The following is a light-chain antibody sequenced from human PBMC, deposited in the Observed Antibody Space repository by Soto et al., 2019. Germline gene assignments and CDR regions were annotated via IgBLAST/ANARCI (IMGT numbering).Light chain of an antibody. CDR3: QSYDSSNPWV. J-gene: IGLJ3*02. CDR2: EDN. CDR1: SGSIASNY. V-gene: IGLV6-57*03. Sequence: NFMLTQPHSVSESPGETVTISCTRSSGSIASNYVQWYQQRPGSAPTTVIYEDNQRPSGVPDRFSGSIDSSSNSASLTISGLKTEDEADYYCQSYDSSNPWVFGGGTKVTVL.